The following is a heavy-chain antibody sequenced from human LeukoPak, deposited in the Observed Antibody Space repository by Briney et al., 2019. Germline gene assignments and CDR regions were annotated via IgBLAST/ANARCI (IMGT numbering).Heavy chain of an antibody. CDR3: VKDMASGYGRGDAFDI. CDR2: IWYDGSNK. CDR1: GFTFSSYG. J-gene: IGHJ3*02. D-gene: IGHD5-12*01. V-gene: IGHV3-30*02. Sequence: GGSLRLSCAASGFTFSSYGMHWVRQAPGKGLEWVAVIWYDGSNKYYADSVKGRFTISRDNSKNTLYLQMSSLRAEDTAVYYCVKDMASGYGRGDAFDIWGQGTLVTVSS.